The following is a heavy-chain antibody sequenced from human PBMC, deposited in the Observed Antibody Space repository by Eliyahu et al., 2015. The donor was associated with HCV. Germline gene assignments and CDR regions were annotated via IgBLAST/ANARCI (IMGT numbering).Heavy chain of an antibody. D-gene: IGHD2-15*01. CDR2: ISYDGSNK. CDR3: AKDNHGSGGSCYSCDYYYGMDV. CDR1: GFXFXXXG. V-gene: IGHV3-30*18. Sequence: QVQLVESGGGVVQPGRSLRLSXXASGFXFXXXGMXWVRQAPGKGLGXVAVISYDGSNKYYADSVKGRFTISRDNSKNTLYLQMNSLRAEDTAVYYCAKDNHGSGGSCYSCDYYYGMDVWGQGTTVTVSS. J-gene: IGHJ6*02.